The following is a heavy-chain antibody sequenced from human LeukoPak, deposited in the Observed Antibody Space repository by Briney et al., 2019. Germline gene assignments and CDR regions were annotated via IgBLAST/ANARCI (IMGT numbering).Heavy chain of an antibody. D-gene: IGHD3-22*01. CDR3: ATGSVLAYYYDSSGYSKRPFDY. CDR2: FDPEDGET. Sequence: ASVKVSCKVSGYTLTELSMHWVRQAPGKGLEWMGGFDPEDGETIYAQKFQGRVTMTEDTSTDTAYMELSSLRSEYTAVYYCATGSVLAYYYDSSGYSKRPFDYWGQGTLVTVSS. CDR1: GYTLTELS. V-gene: IGHV1-24*01. J-gene: IGHJ4*02.